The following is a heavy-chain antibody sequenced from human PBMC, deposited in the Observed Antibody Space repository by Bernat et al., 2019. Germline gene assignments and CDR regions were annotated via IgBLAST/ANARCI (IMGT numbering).Heavy chain of an antibody. CDR2: INPDGTTT. Sequence: EVQLVESGGGLVQPGGSLRLSCAASGFSFSSYWMHWVRQAPGKGLLWVSQINPDGTTTTYADSVKGRFTVSRDNAKNTLYLQMNSLRVEDTAVYYCVRISRGDGNYWGQETLVTVSS. CDR1: GFSFSSYW. D-gene: IGHD3-3*01. CDR3: VRISRGDGNY. J-gene: IGHJ4*02. V-gene: IGHV3-74*03.